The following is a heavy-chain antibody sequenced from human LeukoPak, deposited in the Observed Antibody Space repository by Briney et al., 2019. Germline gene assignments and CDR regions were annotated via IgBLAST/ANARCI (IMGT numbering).Heavy chain of an antibody. D-gene: IGHD2-2*02. CDR3: AREGSMSQIPTENDY. Sequence: ASVKVSCKASGYTFTSYGISWVRQAPGQGLEWMGWISAYNGNTNYAQKLQGRVTMTTDTSTSTAYMELRSLRSDDTAVYYCAREGSMSQIPTENDYWGQGTLVTVSS. CDR2: ISAYNGNT. J-gene: IGHJ4*02. V-gene: IGHV1-18*01. CDR1: GYTFTSYG.